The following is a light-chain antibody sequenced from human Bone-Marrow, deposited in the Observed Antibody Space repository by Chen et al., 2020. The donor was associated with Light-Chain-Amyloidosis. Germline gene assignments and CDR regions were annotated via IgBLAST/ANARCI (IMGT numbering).Light chain of an antibody. CDR3: QSYQGSSQGV. Sequence: NFMLSQPHSVSESPGKTVTIFSTRSSGSIATNYVQWYQQRPGSSPTTVIYEDDQRPSGVPDRFSGSIDRSSNSASLTISGLKTEDEADYYCQSYQGSSQGVFGGGTKLTVL. J-gene: IGLJ3*02. CDR2: EDD. CDR1: SGSIATNY. V-gene: IGLV6-57*01.